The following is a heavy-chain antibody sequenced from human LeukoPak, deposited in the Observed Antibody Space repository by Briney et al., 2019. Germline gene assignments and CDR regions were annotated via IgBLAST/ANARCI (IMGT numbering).Heavy chain of an antibody. CDR2: ISTTSSHI. V-gene: IGHV3-21*01. Sequence: GSLRLSCAASGFTFSSYSMNWVRQALGKGLEWVSSISTTSSHIYYADSVKGRFTISRDNAKNSLYLQMNSLRAEDMAVYYCARGIVATTAFDYWGQGTLVTVSS. CDR1: GFTFSSYS. J-gene: IGHJ4*02. CDR3: ARGIVATTAFDY. D-gene: IGHD5-12*01.